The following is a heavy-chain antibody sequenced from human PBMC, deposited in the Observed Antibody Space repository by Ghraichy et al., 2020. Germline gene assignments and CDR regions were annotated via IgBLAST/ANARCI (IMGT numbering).Heavy chain of an antibody. CDR2: IYSDGNT. CDR3: ARGDRGSGSNS. D-gene: IGHD3-10*01. J-gene: IGHJ4*02. Sequence: GGSLRLSCAASGFTVSSNYMSWVRQAPGKGLEWVSVIYSDGNTYYADSVKGRFTISRDNSKNTLYLQMNSLRAEDTAVYYCARGDRGSGSNSWGQGTLVTVSS. CDR1: GFTVSSNY. V-gene: IGHV3-53*01.